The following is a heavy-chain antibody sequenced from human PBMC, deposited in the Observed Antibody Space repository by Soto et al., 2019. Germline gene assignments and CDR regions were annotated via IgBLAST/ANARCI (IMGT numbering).Heavy chain of an antibody. CDR3: ARGVTMVRGVIHTPYFDY. CDR1: GGSISSGGYY. J-gene: IGHJ4*02. Sequence: QVQLQESGPGLVKPSQTLSLTCTVSGGSISSGGYYWSWIRQHPGKVLEWIGYIDYSGSTYYNPSLEGRLIISVDTSKNQFALKLSSVTAADTAVYYCARGVTMVRGVIHTPYFDYWGQGTLVTVSS. V-gene: IGHV4-31*03. D-gene: IGHD3-10*01. CDR2: IDYSGST.